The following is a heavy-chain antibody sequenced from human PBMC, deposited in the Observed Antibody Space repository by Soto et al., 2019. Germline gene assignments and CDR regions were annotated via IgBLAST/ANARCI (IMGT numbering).Heavy chain of an antibody. CDR3: ARVLYGPYSGSCIMGRTLVVFFYSGMAV. V-gene: IGHV1-46*01. CDR1: GYTFTSYY. Sequence: GASVKVSCKASGYTFTSYYMHWVRQAPGQGLEWMGIINPSGGSTSYAQKFQGRVTMTRDTSTSTVYMELSSLISEDTAVYYVARVLYGPYSGSCIMGRTLVVFFYSGMAVWGEGTTATVSS. D-gene: IGHD3-10*01. CDR2: INPSGGST. J-gene: IGHJ6*04.